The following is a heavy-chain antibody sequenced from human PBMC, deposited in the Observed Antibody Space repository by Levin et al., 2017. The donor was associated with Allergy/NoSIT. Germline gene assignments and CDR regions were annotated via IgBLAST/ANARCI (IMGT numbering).Heavy chain of an antibody. D-gene: IGHD1-26*01. CDR3: ARDSTEMGANWFDP. CDR1: GFTFSSYS. Sequence: PGGSLRLSCAASGFTFSSYSMNWVRQAPGKGLEWVSSISSSSSYIYYADSVKGRFTISRDNAKNSLYLQMNSLRAEDTAVYYCARDSTEMGANWFDPWGQGTLVTVSS. V-gene: IGHV3-21*01. J-gene: IGHJ5*02. CDR2: ISSSSSYI.